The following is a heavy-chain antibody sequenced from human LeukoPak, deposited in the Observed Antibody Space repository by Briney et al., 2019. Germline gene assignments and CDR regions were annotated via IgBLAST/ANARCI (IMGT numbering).Heavy chain of an antibody. CDR2: ISYDGTKK. Sequence: GGSLRLSCAASGFAFSNYAMHWVRQAPGKGLQWVAVISYDGTKKYYADSLKGRFTISRDNSKNTLYLRMNSLRTEDTAVYYCAIGDGLGELSSSFDHWRQGTLVTVSS. V-gene: IGHV3-30*04. J-gene: IGHJ4*02. D-gene: IGHD3-16*02. CDR3: AIGDGLGELSSSFDH. CDR1: GFAFSNYA.